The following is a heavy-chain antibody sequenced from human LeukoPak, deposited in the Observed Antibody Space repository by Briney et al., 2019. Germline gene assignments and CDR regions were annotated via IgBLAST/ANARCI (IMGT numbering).Heavy chain of an antibody. J-gene: IGHJ5*02. CDR2: IYYSGST. V-gene: IGHV4-59*01. Sequence: SETLSLTCTVSGGSISSYYWSWIRQPPGKGLEWIGYIYYSGSTNYNPSLKSRVTISVDTSKNQFSLKLSSVTAADTAVYYCAREFYTALRSWGQGTLVTVSS. D-gene: IGHD2-2*02. CDR3: AREFYTALRS. CDR1: GGSISSYY.